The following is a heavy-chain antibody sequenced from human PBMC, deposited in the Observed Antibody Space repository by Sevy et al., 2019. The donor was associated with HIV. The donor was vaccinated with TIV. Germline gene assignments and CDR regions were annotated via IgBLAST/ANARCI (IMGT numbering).Heavy chain of an antibody. Sequence: GGSLRLSCTASGFSFNSYDMNWVRQAPGKGLEWVASISSVSTIIYYGDSVRGRFSISRDNAKKSLYLQMNSLRVEDTAVCYSASVVGYVSGNDYQYYYDLDVWGQGTSVTVSS. D-gene: IGHD3-10*01. CDR3: ASVVGYVSGNDYQYYYDLDV. J-gene: IGHJ6*02. V-gene: IGHV3-21*04. CDR1: GFSFNSYD. CDR2: ISSVSTII.